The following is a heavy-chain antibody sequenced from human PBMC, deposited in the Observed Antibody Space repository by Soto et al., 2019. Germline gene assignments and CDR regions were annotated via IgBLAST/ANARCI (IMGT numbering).Heavy chain of an antibody. Sequence: ASVKVSCKASGYTFTSYYMHWVRQAPGQGLEWMGWINAGNGNTKYSQKFQGRVTFTRDTSASTAYMELSSLRSEDTAVYYCASSYYGSGNPKDYYYGMDVWGQGTTVTVSS. CDR2: INAGNGNT. CDR3: ASSYYGSGNPKDYYYGMDV. CDR1: GYTFTSYY. V-gene: IGHV1-3*01. D-gene: IGHD3-10*01. J-gene: IGHJ6*02.